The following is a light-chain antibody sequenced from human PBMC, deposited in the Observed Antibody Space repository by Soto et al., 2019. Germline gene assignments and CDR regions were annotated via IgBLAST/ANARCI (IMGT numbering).Light chain of an antibody. CDR2: GAS. V-gene: IGKV1-5*01. J-gene: IGKJ1*01. CDR1: QTISSW. CDR3: QHYNSYSEA. Sequence: DIQMTQSPSTLSGSVGDRVTITCRASQTISSWLAWYQQKPGKAPKVLIYGASNLQSGVPPRFSGSGSGTEFTLTISSLQPDDFATYYCQHYNSYSEAFGQGTKVDIK.